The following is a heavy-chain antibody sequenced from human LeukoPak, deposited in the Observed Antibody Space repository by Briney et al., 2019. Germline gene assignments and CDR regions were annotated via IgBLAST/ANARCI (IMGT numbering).Heavy chain of an antibody. J-gene: IGHJ6*03. V-gene: IGHV4-34*01. CDR1: GGSFSGYY. Sequence: SETLSLTCAVYGGSFSGYYWSWIRQPPGKGLEWIGEINHSGSTNYNPSLKSRVTISVDTSKNQFSLKLSSVTAAGTAVYYCARGGDFWSGYFRRNYYYYYMDVWGKGTTVTVSS. D-gene: IGHD3-3*01. CDR3: ARGGDFWSGYFRRNYYYYYMDV. CDR2: INHSGST.